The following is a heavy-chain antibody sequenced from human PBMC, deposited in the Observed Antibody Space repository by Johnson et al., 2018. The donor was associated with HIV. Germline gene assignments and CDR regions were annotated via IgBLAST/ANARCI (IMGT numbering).Heavy chain of an antibody. CDR3: AKAEGATSAFDI. CDR1: GPSVNRDF. Sequence: VQLVESGGGLIQPGGSLRLSCAVSGPSVNRDFMTWVRQAPGKGLAWVSLIPSVDATYYADSVKGRFTISRDNSKNTLYLQMNSLRAEDTAVYYCAKAEGATSAFDIWGQGTMVTVSS. D-gene: IGHD1-26*01. J-gene: IGHJ3*02. CDR2: IPSVDAT. V-gene: IGHV3-53*01.